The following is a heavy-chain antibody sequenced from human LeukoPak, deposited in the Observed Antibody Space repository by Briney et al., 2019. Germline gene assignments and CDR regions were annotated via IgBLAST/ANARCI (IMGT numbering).Heavy chain of an antibody. CDR2: ISIGSSPYT. D-gene: IGHD3-10*01. V-gene: IGHV3-21*06. J-gene: IGHJ4*02. Sequence: GGSLRLSCAASGFSFSKSSMLWFRQAPGKGLEWVSSISIGSSPYTYYADSLKGRFTISRDNAKNSVCLQMNSLRAEDTAMYYCARTEKYFGSGSYDCWGQGTLVTVSS. CDR3: ARTEKYFGSGSYDC. CDR1: GFSFSKSS.